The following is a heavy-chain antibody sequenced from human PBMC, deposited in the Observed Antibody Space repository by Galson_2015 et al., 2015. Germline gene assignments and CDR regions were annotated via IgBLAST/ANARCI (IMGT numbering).Heavy chain of an antibody. CDR1: GFTFGTNW. V-gene: IGHV3-7*03. CDR2: VNQDGSEK. CDR3: TRGAPQYWYFEL. J-gene: IGHJ2*01. Sequence: SLRLSCAASGFTFGTNWRPWAPQAQGKGLEWVANVNQDGSEKPDVDSVKGRFVISSDNAKNSVYLQLNNLRAEDTAVYYCTRGAPQYWYFELWGRGTLVTVSS.